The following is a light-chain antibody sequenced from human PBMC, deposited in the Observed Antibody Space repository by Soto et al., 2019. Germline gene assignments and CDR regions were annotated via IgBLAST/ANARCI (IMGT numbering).Light chain of an antibody. CDR2: GAS. Sequence: EIVMTQSPGTLSVSPGERASLSCRASQSITSNLAWYQQKPGQAPRLLIYGASTRATGIPARFSGSGSGTEFTLTISSLHSEDFAVYYCQHYNNWWTFGQGTKVEIK. J-gene: IGKJ1*01. CDR1: QSITSN. V-gene: IGKV3-15*01. CDR3: QHYNNWWT.